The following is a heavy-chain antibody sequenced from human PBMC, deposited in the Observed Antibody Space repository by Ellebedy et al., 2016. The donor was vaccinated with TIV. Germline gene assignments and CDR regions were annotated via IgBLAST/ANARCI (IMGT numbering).Heavy chain of an antibody. J-gene: IGHJ4*02. CDR2: ISYDGSNK. D-gene: IGHD3-22*01. V-gene: IGHV3-30*03. Sequence: GESLKISCAASGFIFSSYGMHWVRQAPGKGLEWAAIISYDGSNKYYADSVKGRFTISRDNSKNTLYLQMNSLRAEDTAVYYCARDAPNPHYWYDSSGSDPFDYWGQGTLVTVSS. CDR3: ARDAPNPHYWYDSSGSDPFDY. CDR1: GFIFSSYG.